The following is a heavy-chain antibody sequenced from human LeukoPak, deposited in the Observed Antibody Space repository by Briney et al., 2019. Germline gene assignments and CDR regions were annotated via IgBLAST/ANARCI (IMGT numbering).Heavy chain of an antibody. D-gene: IGHD1-26*01. J-gene: IGHJ3*02. CDR2: ISAYNGNT. CDR1: GYTFTSYG. Sequence: ASVKVSCKGCGYTFTSYGISWVRQAPGQGVEGMGGISAYNGNTNYAQKLQGRVTMTRDMSTSTVYVELSSLRSEDPAVYSCAREGRSGSYNAFDIWGQGTMVTVPS. CDR3: AREGRSGSYNAFDI. V-gene: IGHV1-18*01.